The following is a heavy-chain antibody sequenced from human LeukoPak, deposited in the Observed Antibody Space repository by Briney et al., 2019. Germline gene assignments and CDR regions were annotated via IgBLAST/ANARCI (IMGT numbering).Heavy chain of an antibody. CDR2: ISSSGSTV. D-gene: IGHD6-19*01. J-gene: IGHJ4*02. CDR3: SLLAVASPQDY. Sequence: PGGSLRLPCAASGFTFSTYEMHWVRQAPGKGPEWVSDISSSGSTVYYADSVKGRFTTSRDNAKNFLYLQMHSLRAEDTAVYYCSLLAVASPQDYWGQGTLVTVSS. V-gene: IGHV3-48*03. CDR1: GFTFSTYE.